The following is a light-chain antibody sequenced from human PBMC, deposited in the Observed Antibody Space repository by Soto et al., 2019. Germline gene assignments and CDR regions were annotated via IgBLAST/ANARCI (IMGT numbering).Light chain of an antibody. V-gene: IGLV2-14*03. CDR3: TSYTSSSTLV. J-gene: IGLJ3*02. CDR1: SSDVDGYNY. Sequence: QSALTQPASVSGSPGQSITISCTGTSSDVDGYNYVSWYQHHPGKAPKLMIYHVTNRPSGVSNRFSGSKSGNTASLTISGLQAEDEADYYCTSYTSSSTLVFGGGTKLTVL. CDR2: HVT.